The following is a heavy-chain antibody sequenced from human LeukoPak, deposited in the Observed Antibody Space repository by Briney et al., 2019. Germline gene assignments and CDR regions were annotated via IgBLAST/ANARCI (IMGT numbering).Heavy chain of an antibody. V-gene: IGHV3-23*01. CDR1: GFTFSSYA. J-gene: IGHJ4*02. D-gene: IGHD1-1*01. Sequence: GGSLRLSCAASGFTFSSYAMGWVRQAPGKRLEWVSAISGSGGSTYYADSVKGRFTISRDNSKNTLYLQMNSLRAEDTAVYYCAKDWNDHFDYWGQGTLVTVSS. CDR2: ISGSGGST. CDR3: AKDWNDHFDY.